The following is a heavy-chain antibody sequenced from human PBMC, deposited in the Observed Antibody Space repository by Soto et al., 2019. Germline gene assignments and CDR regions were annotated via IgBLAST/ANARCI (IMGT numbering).Heavy chain of an antibody. J-gene: IGHJ3*01. Sequence: QVQLQESGPGLVKPSETVSLICTVSGDSISGYYWSWIGQPAGKGLEWIGRIYSSGNANYNPSLKSRVSMSVDMSKNQFSLKVTSVTAADTAMYYCARGDVFDLWGQGTKVTVSS. CDR3: ARGDVFDL. V-gene: IGHV4-4*07. CDR2: IYSSGNA. CDR1: GDSISGYY.